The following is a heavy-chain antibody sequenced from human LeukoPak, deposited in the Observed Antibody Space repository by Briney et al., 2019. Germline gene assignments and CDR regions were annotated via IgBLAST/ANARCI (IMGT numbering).Heavy chain of an antibody. CDR1: GFTFSSYA. D-gene: IGHD3-3*01. CDR2: ISGSGGST. Sequence: PGGSLRLSCAASGFTFSSYAMSWVRRAPGKGLEWVSAISGSGGSTYYADSVKGRFTISRDNSKNTLYLQMNSLRAEDTAVYYCAVGFLEWQHWFDPWGQGTLVTVSS. J-gene: IGHJ5*02. V-gene: IGHV3-23*01. CDR3: AVGFLEWQHWFDP.